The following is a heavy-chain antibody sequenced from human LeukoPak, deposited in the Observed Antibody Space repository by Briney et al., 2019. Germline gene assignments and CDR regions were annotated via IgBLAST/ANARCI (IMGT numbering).Heavy chain of an antibody. CDR2: ISSSSSYI. J-gene: IGHJ5*02. D-gene: IGHD6-13*01. CDR1: GFTFSSYS. CDR3: ARVKYSSSWSNWFDP. V-gene: IGHV3-21*01. Sequence: GGSLRLSCAASGFTFSSYSMNWVRQAPGKGLEWVSSISSSSSYIYYADSVKGRFTISRDNAKNSLYLQMNSLRAEDTAVYYCARVKYSSSWSNWFDPWGQGTLVTVSS.